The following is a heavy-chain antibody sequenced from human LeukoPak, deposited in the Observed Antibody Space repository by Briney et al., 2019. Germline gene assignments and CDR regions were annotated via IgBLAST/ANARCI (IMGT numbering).Heavy chain of an antibody. Sequence: GGSLRLSCAASGFALSDYYMSWIRQAPGKGLEWVSYITSSSTYTSYADSVKGRFTISRDNAKNSLYLQMNSLRAEDTAVYFCARDRISSSWYYFDYWGQGTLVTVSP. V-gene: IGHV3-11*05. CDR2: ITSSSTYT. J-gene: IGHJ4*02. CDR1: GFALSDYY. D-gene: IGHD6-13*01. CDR3: ARDRISSSWYYFDY.